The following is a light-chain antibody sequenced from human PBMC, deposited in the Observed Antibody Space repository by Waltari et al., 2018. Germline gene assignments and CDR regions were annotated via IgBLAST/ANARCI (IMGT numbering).Light chain of an antibody. CDR1: QSFTSW. V-gene: IGKV1-5*03. J-gene: IGKJ1*01. CDR2: KAS. Sequence: DIQMTQSPSTLSASVGARVTITCRASQSFTSWLAWFQQKPGKAPKLLIYKASSLESGVPSRFSGSGSETDFTLTISSLQPDDFATYYCLQYNSYPWTFGQGTKVEIK. CDR3: LQYNSYPWT.